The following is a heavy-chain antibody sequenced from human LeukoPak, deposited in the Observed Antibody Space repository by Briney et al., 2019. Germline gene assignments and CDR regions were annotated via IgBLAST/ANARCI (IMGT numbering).Heavy chain of an antibody. Sequence: SETLSLTCTVSGGSISSGSYYWSWIRQPAGKGLEWIGRIYTSGSTNYNPSLKSRVSISVDTSKNQFSLKLSSVTAADTAVYYCARTTEAHSWRTRYYDYYMDVWGKGTTVTVSS. J-gene: IGHJ6*03. V-gene: IGHV4-61*02. CDR2: IYTSGST. D-gene: IGHD6-13*01. CDR1: GGSISSGSYY. CDR3: ARTTEAHSWRTRYYDYYMDV.